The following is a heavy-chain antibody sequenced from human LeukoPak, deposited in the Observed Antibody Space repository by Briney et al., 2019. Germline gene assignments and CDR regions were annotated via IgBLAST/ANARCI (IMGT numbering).Heavy chain of an antibody. Sequence: SETLSLTCAVYGGSFSDYYWSWIRQPPGKGLEWIGEINHSGSTNYNPSLKSRVTISVDTSKNQFSLKLSSVTAADTAVYYCARRDSSGYYPYYFDYWGQGTLVTVSS. D-gene: IGHD3-22*01. V-gene: IGHV4-34*01. CDR2: INHSGST. J-gene: IGHJ4*02. CDR3: ARRDSSGYYPYYFDY. CDR1: GGSFSDYY.